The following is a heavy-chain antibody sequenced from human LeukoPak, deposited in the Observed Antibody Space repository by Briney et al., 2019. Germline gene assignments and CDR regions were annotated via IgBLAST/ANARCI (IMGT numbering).Heavy chain of an antibody. D-gene: IGHD3-22*01. V-gene: IGHV3-15*01. CDR1: GFTFTSAW. CDR2: IKSNTDGGTT. Sequence: GGSLRLSCVASGFTFTSAWMSWVRQAPGKGLEWVGHIKSNTDGGTTDYTAPVKGRFIISRDDSKHTLYLQMNSLKTDDTAVYFCAKYDTSVNFDYWGQGTLVTVSS. CDR3: AKYDTSVNFDY. J-gene: IGHJ4*02.